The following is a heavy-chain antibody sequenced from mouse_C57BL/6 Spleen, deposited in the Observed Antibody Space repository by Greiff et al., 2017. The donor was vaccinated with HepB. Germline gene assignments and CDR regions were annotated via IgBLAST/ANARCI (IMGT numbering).Heavy chain of an antibody. V-gene: IGHV14-1*01. J-gene: IGHJ4*01. CDR2: IDPEDGDT. Sequence: VQLKQSGAELVRPGASVKLSCTASGFNIKDYYMHWVKQRPEQGLEWIGRIDPEDGDTEYAPKFQGKATMSADTSSNTAYLQLSSLTSEDTAVYYCTITTVVAGDAMDYWGQGTSVTVSS. CDR3: TITTVVAGDAMDY. D-gene: IGHD1-1*01. CDR1: GFNIKDYY.